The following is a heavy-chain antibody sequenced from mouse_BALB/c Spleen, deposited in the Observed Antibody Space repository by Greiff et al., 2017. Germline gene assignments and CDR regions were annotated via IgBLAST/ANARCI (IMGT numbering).Heavy chain of an antibody. V-gene: IGHV5-9-3*01. Sequence: EVKLVESGGGLVKPGGSLKLSCAASGFTFSSYAMSWVRQPPEKRLEWVATISSGGSYTYYPDSVKGRFTISRDNAKNTLYLQMSSLRSEDTAMYYCAKQGQGYYYGSSYAMDYWGQGTSVTVSS. CDR2: ISSGGSYT. CDR1: GFTFSSYA. J-gene: IGHJ4*01. CDR3: AKQGQGYYYGSSYAMDY. D-gene: IGHD1-1*01.